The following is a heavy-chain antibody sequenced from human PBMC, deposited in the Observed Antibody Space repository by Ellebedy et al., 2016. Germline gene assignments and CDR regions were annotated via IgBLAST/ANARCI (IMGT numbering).Heavy chain of an antibody. CDR3: ARGRKVGTTDLDY. Sequence: SETLSLXCTVSGASINSYYWNWIRQPAGKGLEWPGRIYTSGSTNFNPSFKNRVTMPVDTSKNEFSLKLSSVTAADTAVYYCARGRKVGTTDLDYWGQGTQVTVSS. J-gene: IGHJ4*02. V-gene: IGHV4-4*07. CDR2: IYTSGST. D-gene: IGHD1-26*01. CDR1: GASINSYY.